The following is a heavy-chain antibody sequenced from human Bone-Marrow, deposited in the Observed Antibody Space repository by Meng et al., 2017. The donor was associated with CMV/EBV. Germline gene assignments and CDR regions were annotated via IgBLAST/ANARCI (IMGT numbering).Heavy chain of an antibody. CDR1: GFTFSSYW. V-gene: IGHV3-74*01. Sequence: GESLKISCAASGFTFSSYWMHWVRQVPGKGLVWVARINTDGSRTSYADSVKGRFTISRDNAKNTLYLQMNSLRAEDTAVYYCARARSYGMDVWGQGTTVTVSS. CDR2: INTDGSRT. J-gene: IGHJ6*02. CDR3: ARARSYGMDV.